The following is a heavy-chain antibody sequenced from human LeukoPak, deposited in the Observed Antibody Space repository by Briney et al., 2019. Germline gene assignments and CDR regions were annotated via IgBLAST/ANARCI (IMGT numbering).Heavy chain of an antibody. CDR1: GFTFSSYA. D-gene: IGHD4-17*01. V-gene: IGHV3-23*01. J-gene: IGHJ5*02. Sequence: PGGSLRLSCAASGFTFSSYAMSWVRQAPGKGLEWVSFIDIGGTTYYADSVKGRFTIPRDNSRNTLYLQMNSLRADDTAVYYCAKTGDYRFDPWGQGTLVTVSS. CDR2: FIDIGGTT. CDR3: AKTGDYRFDP.